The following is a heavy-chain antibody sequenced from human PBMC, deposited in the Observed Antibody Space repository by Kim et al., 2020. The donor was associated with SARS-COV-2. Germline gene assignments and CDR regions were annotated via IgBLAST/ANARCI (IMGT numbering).Heavy chain of an antibody. D-gene: IGHD6-13*01. Sequence: YSQQFQRRATITRDTSASHTNMELRSLRSEDTAVYYCARGSIAAPYYFDYWGQGTLVTVSS. J-gene: IGHJ4*02. V-gene: IGHV1-3*01. CDR3: ARGSIAAPYYFDY.